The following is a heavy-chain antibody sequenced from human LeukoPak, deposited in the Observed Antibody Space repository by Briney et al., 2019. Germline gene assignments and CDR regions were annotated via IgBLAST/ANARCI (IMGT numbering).Heavy chain of an antibody. V-gene: IGHV3-15*01. CDR2: IKSKTDGGTT. CDR1: GFTFSNAW. J-gene: IGHJ4*02. CDR3: AKNYGSGKYYFDF. Sequence: PGGSLRLSCAASGFTFSNAWMSWVRQAPGKGLEWVGRIKSKTDGGTTDYAAPVKGRFTISRDDSKNTLYLQMNSLRAEDTAVYYCAKNYGSGKYYFDFWGQGTLVTVSS. D-gene: IGHD3-10*01.